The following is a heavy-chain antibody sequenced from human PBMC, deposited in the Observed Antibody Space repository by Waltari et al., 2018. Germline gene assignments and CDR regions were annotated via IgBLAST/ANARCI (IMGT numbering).Heavy chain of an antibody. Sequence: QVQLVESGGTLVKPGGSLRLSCAASGFIFSEYYMTWVRLTPGKGLEWLSYISGSGNTIYYADSVKGRFTISRDNAAKSLGLQMNSLRAEDTAVYYCARARHYSDSRPFDFWGQGTLVTVSS. V-gene: IGHV3-11*04. D-gene: IGHD3-22*01. J-gene: IGHJ4*02. CDR3: ARARHYSDSRPFDF. CDR2: ISGSGNTI. CDR1: GFIFSEYY.